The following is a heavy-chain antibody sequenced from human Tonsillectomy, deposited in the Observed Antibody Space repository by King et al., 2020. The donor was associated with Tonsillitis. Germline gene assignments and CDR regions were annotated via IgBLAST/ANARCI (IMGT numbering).Heavy chain of an antibody. J-gene: IGHJ6*02. CDR2: ISWDGSSS. D-gene: IGHD4-17*01. CDR3: AKDIGFGDYHSYYSYGMDV. Sequence: VQLVESGGLVVQPGGSLRLSCAASRFTFDDYTMHWVRQAPGKGLEWVSLISWDGSSSDYADSVKGRFTISRDNSKNSLHLQMNSLRTEDTALYYCAKDIGFGDYHSYYSYGMDVWGQGTTVTVSS. V-gene: IGHV3-43*01. CDR1: RFTFDDYT.